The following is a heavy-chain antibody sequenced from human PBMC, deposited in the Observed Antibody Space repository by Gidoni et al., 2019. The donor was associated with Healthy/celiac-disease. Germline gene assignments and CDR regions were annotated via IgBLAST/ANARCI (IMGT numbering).Heavy chain of an antibody. CDR3: ARNGEKNYYDSSGYHWFDP. D-gene: IGHD3-22*01. CDR1: GYSFTSYW. CDR2: IYPCDSET. J-gene: IGHJ5*02. V-gene: IGHV5-51*01. Sequence: EVQLVQSGAEVKKPGESLKISWKGSGYSFTSYWIGWVRQMPGKGLEWMGIIYPCDSETRYSPSFQGQVTISADKSISTAYLQWSSLKASDTAMYYCARNGEKNYYDSSGYHWFDPWGQGTLVTVSS.